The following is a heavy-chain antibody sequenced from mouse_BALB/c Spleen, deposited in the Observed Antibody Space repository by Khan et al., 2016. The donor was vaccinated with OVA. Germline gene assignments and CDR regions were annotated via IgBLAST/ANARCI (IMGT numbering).Heavy chain of an antibody. Sequence: EVQLVESGGDLVKPGGSLKLSCAASGFTFSTYGMSWVRQTPDMRLEWVATISSGGHYTYYPASVKGRFTISRDNAKNTLYLQMSSLKSEDTAIYYCARLAYYYNSGGFAYWGQGTLVTVSA. D-gene: IGHD1-1*02. CDR1: GFTFSTYG. CDR2: ISSGGHYT. CDR3: ARLAYYYNSGGFAY. V-gene: IGHV5-6*01. J-gene: IGHJ3*01.